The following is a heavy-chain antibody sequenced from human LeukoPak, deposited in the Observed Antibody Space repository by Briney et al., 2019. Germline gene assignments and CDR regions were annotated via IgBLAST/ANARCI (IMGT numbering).Heavy chain of an antibody. J-gene: IGHJ4*02. Sequence: GGSLRLSCAASGFTFSSYGMHWVRQAPGKGLEWVAVISYDGSNKYYADSVKGRFTISRDNSKNTLYLQMNSLRAEGTAVYYCARAPTVLNIFDYWGQGTLVTVSS. CDR1: GFTFSSYG. CDR2: ISYDGSNK. CDR3: ARAPTVLNIFDY. D-gene: IGHD2-8*01. V-gene: IGHV3-30*05.